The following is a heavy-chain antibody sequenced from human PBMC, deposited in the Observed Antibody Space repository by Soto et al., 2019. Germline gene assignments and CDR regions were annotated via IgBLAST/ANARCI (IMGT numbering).Heavy chain of an antibody. CDR1: GGSISSGGYY. J-gene: IGHJ6*02. D-gene: IGHD3-16*01. V-gene: IGHV4-31*03. Sequence: QVQLQESGPGLVKPSQTLSLTCTVSGGSISSGGYYWSWIRQHPGKGLEWIGYIYYSGSTYYNPSPKRRVTLPVATPKTQASRTLSSVTAADTAVYYCARDLGSGDEVGGMDVWGQGTTVTVSS. CDR2: IYYSGST. CDR3: ARDLGSGDEVGGMDV.